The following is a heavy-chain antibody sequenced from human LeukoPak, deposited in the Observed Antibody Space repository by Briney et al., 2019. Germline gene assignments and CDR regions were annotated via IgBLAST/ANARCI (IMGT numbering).Heavy chain of an antibody. CDR3: AREGSYYDFWSGFIY. CDR1: GGSISSSSYY. D-gene: IGHD3-3*01. Sequence: SETLSLTCTVSGGSISSSSYYWGWIRQPPGKGLEWIGSIYYSGSTYYNPSLKSRVTISVDTSKNQFSLKLSSVTAADTAVYYCAREGSYYDFWSGFIYWGQGTLVTVSS. CDR2: IYYSGST. J-gene: IGHJ4*02. V-gene: IGHV4-39*07.